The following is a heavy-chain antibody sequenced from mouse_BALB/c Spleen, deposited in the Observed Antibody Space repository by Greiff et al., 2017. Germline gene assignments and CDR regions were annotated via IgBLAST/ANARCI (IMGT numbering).Heavy chain of an antibody. CDR2: IDPANGNT. CDR3: AELIWAGDY. D-gene: IGHD4-1*01. Sequence: EVQLQQSGAELVKPGASVKLSCTASGFNFNDSYMHWVKQKPEQGLEWIGRIDPANGNTKYDPKFKGMATITADTSYNTVYLQLSSPTSEDTAVYYSAELIWAGDYWGQGTTVTVSS. V-gene: IGHV14-3*02. J-gene: IGHJ2*01. CDR1: GFNFNDSY.